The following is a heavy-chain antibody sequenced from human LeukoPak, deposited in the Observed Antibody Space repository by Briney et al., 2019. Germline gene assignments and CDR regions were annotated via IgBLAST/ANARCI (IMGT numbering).Heavy chain of an antibody. CDR2: IYHTGTT. CDR3: AGDFGSGSYRFDY. CDR1: GGSFSDYS. Sequence: SETLSLTCAVYGGSFSDYSWSWLRQPPGKGLEWIGYIYHTGTTYYNPSLKGRGTISLDRSKNQFSLKLTSVTAADTAVYYCAGDFGSGSYRFDYWGQGTLVTVSS. D-gene: IGHD3-10*01. V-gene: IGHV4-30-2*01. J-gene: IGHJ4*02.